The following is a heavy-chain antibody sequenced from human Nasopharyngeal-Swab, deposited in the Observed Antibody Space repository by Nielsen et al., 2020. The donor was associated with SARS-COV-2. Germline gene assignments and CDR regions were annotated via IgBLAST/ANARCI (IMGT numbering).Heavy chain of an antibody. J-gene: IGHJ6*02. CDR1: GGSISSYY. CDR3: ARQGPDDSSGYYYYYYGMDV. V-gene: IGHV4-39*01. Sequence: GSLRLSCTVSGGSISSYYWGWIRQPPGKGLEWIGSIYYSGSTYYNPSLKSRVTISVDTSKNQFSLKLSSVTAADTAVYYCARQGPDDSSGYYYYYYGMDVWGQGTTVTVSS. D-gene: IGHD3-22*01. CDR2: IYYSGST.